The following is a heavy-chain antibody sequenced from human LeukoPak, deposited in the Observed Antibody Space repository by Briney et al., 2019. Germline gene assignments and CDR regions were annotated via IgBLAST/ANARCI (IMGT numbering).Heavy chain of an antibody. CDR1: GYTFTSYA. J-gene: IGHJ3*02. CDR2: INTNTGNP. Sequence: ASVKVSCKASGYTFTSYAMNWVRQAPGQGLEWMGWINTNTGNPTYAQGFTGRFVFSLDTSVSTAYLQISSLKAEDTAVYYCASLIAVAGSDAFDIWGQGTMVTVSS. D-gene: IGHD6-19*01. CDR3: ASLIAVAGSDAFDI. V-gene: IGHV7-4-1*02.